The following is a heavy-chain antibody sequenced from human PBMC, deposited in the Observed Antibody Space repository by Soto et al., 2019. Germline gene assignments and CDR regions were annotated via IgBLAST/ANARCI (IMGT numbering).Heavy chain of an antibody. J-gene: IGHJ5*02. D-gene: IGHD2-2*01. V-gene: IGHV4-30-2*01. Sequence: SETLSLTCAVSGGSISSGGYSWSWIRQPPGKGLEWIGYIYHSGSTYYTPSLKSRVTISVDRSKNQFSLKLSSVTAADTAVYYCARADIVLVPAAMVNWFDPWGQGTLVTVSS. CDR1: GGSISSGGYS. CDR2: IYHSGST. CDR3: ARADIVLVPAAMVNWFDP.